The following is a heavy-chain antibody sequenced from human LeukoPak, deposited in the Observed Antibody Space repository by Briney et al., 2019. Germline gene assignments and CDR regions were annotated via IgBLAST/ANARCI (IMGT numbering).Heavy chain of an antibody. CDR2: VSGSGDIT. CDR3: AKGYSLRAGLPGY. Sequence: GGSLRLSCAASGFTFSSYAMSWVRQASGKGLEWVSTVSGSGDITYYADSVKGRFTISRDNSKNTLYLQMNSLRAEDTAVYYCAKGYSLRAGLPGYWGREPWSPSPQ. CDR1: GFTFSSYA. V-gene: IGHV3-23*01. D-gene: IGHD5/OR15-5a*01. J-gene: IGHJ4*02.